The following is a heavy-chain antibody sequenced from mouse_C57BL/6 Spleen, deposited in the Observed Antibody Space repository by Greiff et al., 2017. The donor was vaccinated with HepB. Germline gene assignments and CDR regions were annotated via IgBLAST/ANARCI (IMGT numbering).Heavy chain of an antibody. CDR1: GYTFTSYW. V-gene: IGHV1-69*01. CDR2: IDPSDSYT. D-gene: IGHD1-1*01. J-gene: IGHJ4*01. CDR3: ARPHYYYGSSYGYYPMDY. Sequence: VQLQQPGAELVMPGASVKLSCKASGYTFTSYWMHWVKQRPGQGLEWIGEIDPSDSYTNYNQKFKGKSTLTVDKSSSTAYMQLSSLTSEDSAVYYCARPHYYYGSSYGYYPMDYWGQVTSVTVSS.